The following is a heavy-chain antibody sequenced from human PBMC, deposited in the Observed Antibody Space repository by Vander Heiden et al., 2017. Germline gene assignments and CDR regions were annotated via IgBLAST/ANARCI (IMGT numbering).Heavy chain of an antibody. Sequence: QVQLQESGPGLVKPSGTLSLTCAVSGRSITSNWWTWVRQPPGKGLEWIGEIFHTGNSNYNPSLRSRTTISLDKSKNQFSLNVHSVTAADTALYYCARNGYYSADDWGPVILVTVS. V-gene: IGHV4-4*02. CDR1: GRSITSNW. D-gene: IGHD3-3*01. CDR3: ARNGYYSADD. J-gene: IGHJ4*02. CDR2: IFHTGNS.